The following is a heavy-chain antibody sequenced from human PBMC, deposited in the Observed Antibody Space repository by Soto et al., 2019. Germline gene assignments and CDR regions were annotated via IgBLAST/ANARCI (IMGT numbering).Heavy chain of an antibody. CDR1: GGTFSSYS. CDR3: ARVLNSAHWFDP. V-gene: IGHV1-69*13. CDR2: IIPIFGTA. J-gene: IGHJ5*02. D-gene: IGHD6-13*01. Sequence: ASVKVSCKASGGTFSSYSISWVLQAPGQGLEWMGGIIPIFGTANYAQKFQGRVTITADESTSTAYMELSSLRSEDTAVYYCARVLNSAHWFDPWGQGTLVTVSS.